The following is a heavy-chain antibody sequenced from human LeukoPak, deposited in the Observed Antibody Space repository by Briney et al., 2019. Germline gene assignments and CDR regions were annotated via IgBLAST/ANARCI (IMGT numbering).Heavy chain of an antibody. CDR3: ARSRGYDFWSGYSTYFDY. Sequence: ASVKVSCKASAYTFTIYTIHWVRQAPGQRLEWMGWINAGNGNTKYSQKFQGRVTITRDTSASTAYMELSSLRSEDTAVYYCARSRGYDFWSGYSTYFDYWGQGTLVTVSS. D-gene: IGHD3-3*01. CDR2: INAGNGNT. J-gene: IGHJ4*02. V-gene: IGHV1-3*01. CDR1: AYTFTIYT.